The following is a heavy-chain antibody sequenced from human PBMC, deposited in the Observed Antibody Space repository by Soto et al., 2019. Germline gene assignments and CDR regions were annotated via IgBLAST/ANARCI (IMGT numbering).Heavy chain of an antibody. V-gene: IGHV4-59*12. D-gene: IGHD5-18*01. J-gene: IGHJ4*02. Sequence: PSETLSLTCTVSGGSISSYYWSWIRQPPGKGLEWIGYIYYSGSTYYNPSLKSRVTISVDTSKNQFSLKLSSVTAADTAVYYCARDTGGYSQIDYWGQGALVTVSS. CDR1: GGSISSYY. CDR2: IYYSGST. CDR3: ARDTGGYSQIDY.